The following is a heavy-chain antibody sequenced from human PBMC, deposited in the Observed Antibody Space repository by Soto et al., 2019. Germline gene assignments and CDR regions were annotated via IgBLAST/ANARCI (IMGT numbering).Heavy chain of an antibody. CDR1: GYTFTGYY. CDR3: AREDTATYSDY. D-gene: IGHD5-18*01. J-gene: IGHJ4*02. CDR2: INPNSGGT. V-gene: IGHV1-2*04. Sequence: ASVKVSCKASGYTFTGYYMHWVRQAPGQGLEWMGWINPNSGGTNYAQKFQGWVTMTRDTSISTAYMELSRLRSDDTAVYYCAREDTATYSDYWDQGTLVTVSS.